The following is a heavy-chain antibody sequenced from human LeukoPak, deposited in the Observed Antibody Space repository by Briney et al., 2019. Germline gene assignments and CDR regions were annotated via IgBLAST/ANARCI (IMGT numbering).Heavy chain of an antibody. CDR3: ARLYSGSYGSEGDFDY. V-gene: IGHV1-8*02. CDR1: GYTFTSYG. CDR2: MNPNSGNT. D-gene: IGHD1-26*01. J-gene: IGHJ4*02. Sequence: ASVKVSCKASGYTFTSYGISWVRQATGQGLEWMGWMNPNSGNTGYAQKFQGRVTMTRNTSISTAYMELSSLRSEDTAVYYCARLYSGSYGSEGDFDYWGQGTLVTVSS.